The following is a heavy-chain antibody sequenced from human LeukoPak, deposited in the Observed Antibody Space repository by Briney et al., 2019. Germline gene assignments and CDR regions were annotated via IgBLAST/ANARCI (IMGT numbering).Heavy chain of an antibody. Sequence: GGSLRLSCAASGFTFSNYAMHWVRQAPGTGLELVAVIWFDGTNKYYGDSVRGRFTISRDNSKNRLYLQMNSRRAEESAVYYCAKARGSGWHDPWYLDYWGQGTLVTASS. CDR1: GFTFSNYA. V-gene: IGHV3-33*06. D-gene: IGHD6-19*01. J-gene: IGHJ4*02. CDR3: AKARGSGWHDPWYLDY. CDR2: IWFDGTNK.